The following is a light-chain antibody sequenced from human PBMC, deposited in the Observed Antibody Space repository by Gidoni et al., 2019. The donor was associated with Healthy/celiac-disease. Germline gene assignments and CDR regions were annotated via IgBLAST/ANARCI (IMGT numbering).Light chain of an antibody. CDR2: EVS. V-gene: IGLV2-14*01. CDR3: SSYTSSSTWV. J-gene: IGLJ3*02. CDR1: SSDVGGYNY. Sequence: QSALTHPVPVSGSPAQSITISCTGTSSDVGGYNYVSWYQQHPGKAPKLMIYEVSNRPSGVSNRFSGSKSGNTASLTISGLQAEDEADYYCSSYTSSSTWVFGGGTKLTVL.